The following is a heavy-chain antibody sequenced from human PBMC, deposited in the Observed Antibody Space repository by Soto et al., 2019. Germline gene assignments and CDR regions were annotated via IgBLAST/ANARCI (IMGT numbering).Heavy chain of an antibody. CDR1: GGSISSGGYY. V-gene: IGHV4-31*03. D-gene: IGHD3-9*01. J-gene: IGHJ3*02. CDR2: IYYSGST. Sequence: ASETLSLTCTVSGGSISSGGYYWSWIRQHPGKGLEWIGYIYYSGSTYYNPSLKSRVTISVDTSKNQFSLKLSSVTAADTAVYYCAREGTYYDIFPGAFDIWGQGTMVTVSS. CDR3: AREGTYYDIFPGAFDI.